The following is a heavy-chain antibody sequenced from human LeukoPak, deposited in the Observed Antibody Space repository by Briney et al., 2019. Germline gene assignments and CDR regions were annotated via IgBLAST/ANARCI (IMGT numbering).Heavy chain of an antibody. Sequence: GGPLRLSCAASGFTFSNYAMHWVRQAPGKGLEWVAYIRYDGSRKYYADSVNGRFTISRDNSKNTLYLQVHSLRGEDTAVYYCATETPDTSGSKLDYWGQGTLVTVSS. J-gene: IGHJ4*02. V-gene: IGHV3-30*02. CDR3: ATETPDTSGSKLDY. CDR2: IRYDGSRK. D-gene: IGHD3-22*01. CDR1: GFTFSNYA.